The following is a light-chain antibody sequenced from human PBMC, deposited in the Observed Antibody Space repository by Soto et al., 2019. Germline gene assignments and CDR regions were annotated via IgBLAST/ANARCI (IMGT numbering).Light chain of an antibody. J-gene: IGLJ2*01. Sequence: QSALTQPASVSGSPGQSITISCTGTSSDFESYNLVSWYQQHPGKAPKLMIYEVTKRPSGVSYRFSGSRSDNTASLTISGLQADDEADYYCCSYAASSTLLFGGGTKVTVL. CDR3: CSYAASSTLL. CDR1: SSDFESYNL. CDR2: EVT. V-gene: IGLV2-23*02.